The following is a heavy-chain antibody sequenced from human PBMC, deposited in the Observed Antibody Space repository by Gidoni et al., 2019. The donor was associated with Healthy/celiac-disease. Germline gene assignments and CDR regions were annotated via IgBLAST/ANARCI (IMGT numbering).Heavy chain of an antibody. CDR2: INPNRGGT. V-gene: IGHV1-2*04. CDR1: GYPFPGYY. D-gene: IGHD6-19*01. CDR3: ARSVFDSSGWWDYYYYGMDV. Sequence: QVQLVQSGAEVKKPGASVKVSCTASGYPFPGYYIHWVRQAPGQGLEWMGWINPNRGGTNYAQKFQGWVTMTRDTSISTAYMELSRLRSDDTAVYYCARSVFDSSGWWDYYYYGMDVWGQGTTVTVSS. J-gene: IGHJ6*02.